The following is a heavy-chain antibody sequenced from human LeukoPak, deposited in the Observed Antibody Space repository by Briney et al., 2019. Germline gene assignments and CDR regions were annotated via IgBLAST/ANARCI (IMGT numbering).Heavy chain of an antibody. J-gene: IGHJ3*02. CDR2: INHSGST. D-gene: IGHD3-22*01. CDR1: GGSFSGYY. Sequence: ASETLSLTCAVYGGSFSGYYWSWIRQPPGKGLEWIGEINHSGSTNYNPSLKSRVTISVDTSKNQFSLKLSSVTAADTAVYYCATLYYDSSGYIWGKGTMVTVSS. V-gene: IGHV4-34*01. CDR3: ATLYYDSSGYI.